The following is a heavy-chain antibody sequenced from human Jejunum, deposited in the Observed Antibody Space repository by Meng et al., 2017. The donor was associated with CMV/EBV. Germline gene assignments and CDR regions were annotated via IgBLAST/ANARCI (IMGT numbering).Heavy chain of an antibody. CDR1: SVSSNNYY. D-gene: IGHD3-16*01. J-gene: IGHJ4*02. CDR2: IYNGGNT. Sequence: SVSSNNYYWDWIRQPPGKGLEWIGSIYNGGNTYYNPSLKTRVTISLDTSKNQFSLKLSSVTAADTAVYYCARTEEATVGWGAFDYWGQGTRVTVSS. CDR3: ARTEEATVGWGAFDY. V-gene: IGHV4-39*07.